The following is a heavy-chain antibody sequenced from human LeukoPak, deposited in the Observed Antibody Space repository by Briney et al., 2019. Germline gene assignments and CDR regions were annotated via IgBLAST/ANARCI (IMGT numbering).Heavy chain of an antibody. Sequence: PGGSLRLSCAASGFTFKNYAMNWVRQSPGQGLEWVSTILVSGRTTYYADSVKGRFTISRDDSKNTLYLQMNSLRAEDTAIYYCAQDPAPLSWGQGTLVTVSS. J-gene: IGHJ4*02. V-gene: IGHV3-23*01. CDR1: GFTFKNYA. CDR3: AQDPAPLS. CDR2: ILVSGRTT.